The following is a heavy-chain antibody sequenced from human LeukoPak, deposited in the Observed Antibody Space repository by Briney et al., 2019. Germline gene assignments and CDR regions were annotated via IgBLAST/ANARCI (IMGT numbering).Heavy chain of an antibody. CDR3: ARAMVRETLDY. Sequence: GGSLRLSCAAYGFTFSYYGVKWVRQAPGKGREWISYVSISGSTKWYSDSVKGRFNISRDNAKNSVYLQMNSLRDEDTAVYYCARAMVRETLDYWGQGALVTVSS. CDR1: GFTFSYYG. CDR2: VSISGSTK. J-gene: IGHJ4*02. D-gene: IGHD3-10*01. V-gene: IGHV3-48*03.